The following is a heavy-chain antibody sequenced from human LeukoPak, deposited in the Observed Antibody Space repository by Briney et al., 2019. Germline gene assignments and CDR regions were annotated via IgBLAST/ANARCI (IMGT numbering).Heavy chain of an antibody. CDR3: AKSDYGGNSIKEYYFDY. V-gene: IGHV3-23*01. J-gene: IGHJ4*02. CDR1: GFTFSSYA. D-gene: IGHD4-23*01. CDR2: ISGSGGST. Sequence: GGSLRLSCAASGFTFSSYAMSWVRQAPGKGLEWVSAISGSGGSTYYADPAKGRFTISRDNSKNTLYLQMNSLRAEDTAVYYCAKSDYGGNSIKEYYFDYWGQGTLVTVSS.